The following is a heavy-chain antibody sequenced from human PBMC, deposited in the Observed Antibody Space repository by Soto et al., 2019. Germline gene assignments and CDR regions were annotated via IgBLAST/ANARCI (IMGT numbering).Heavy chain of an antibody. CDR3: ARVDANGSGSHAFDI. CDR2: ISSSSSCT. CDR1: GFTFSDYY. V-gene: IGHV3-11*06. D-gene: IGHD3-10*01. Sequence: GGSLRLSCAASGFTFSDYYMSWIRQAPGKGLEWVSYISSSSSCTNYADSVKGRFTISRDNAKNSLYLQMNSLRAEDTAVYYCARVDANGSGSHAFDIWGQGTLVTVSS. J-gene: IGHJ3*02.